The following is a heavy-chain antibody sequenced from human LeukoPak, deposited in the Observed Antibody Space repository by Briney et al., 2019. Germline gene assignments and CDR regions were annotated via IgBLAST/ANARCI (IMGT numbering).Heavy chain of an antibody. D-gene: IGHD4-17*01. CDR1: GFTFSSYG. J-gene: IGHJ4*02. Sequence: GGSLRLSCAASGFTFSSYGMHWVRQAPGKGLEWVANIKQDGSEKYYVDSVEGRFTISRDNAKNSLYLQMNSLRAEDTAVYYCARVSVTVIPIFDYWGQGALVTVSS. CDR3: ARVSVTVIPIFDY. CDR2: IKQDGSEK. V-gene: IGHV3-7*01.